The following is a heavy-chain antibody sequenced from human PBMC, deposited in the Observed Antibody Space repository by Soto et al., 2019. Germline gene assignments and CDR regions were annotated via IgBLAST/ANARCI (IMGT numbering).Heavy chain of an antibody. Sequence: GGSLRLSCAASGFTFSSYAMSWVRQAPGKGLEWVSAISGSGGSTYYADSVKGRFTISRDNSKNTLYLQMNSLRAEDTAVYYCAKVKVDYNWHDGYYYMDVWGKGTTVNVFS. CDR3: AKVKVDYNWHDGYYYMDV. CDR1: GFTFSSYA. V-gene: IGHV3-23*01. D-gene: IGHD1-20*01. J-gene: IGHJ6*03. CDR2: ISGSGGST.